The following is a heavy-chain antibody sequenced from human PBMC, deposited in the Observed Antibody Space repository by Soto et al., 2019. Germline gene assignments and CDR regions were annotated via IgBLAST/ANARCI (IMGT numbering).Heavy chain of an antibody. D-gene: IGHD3-22*01. CDR3: ATAYYYDSSGYVDAFDI. V-gene: IGHV5-51*01. CDR1: GYSFTSYW. Sequence: PGESLKISCRGSGYSFTSYWIGWVRQMPGKGLEWMGIIYPGDSDTRYSPSFQGQVTISADKSISTAYLQWSSLKASDTAMYYCATAYYYDSSGYVDAFDIWGQGTMVTVSS. CDR2: IYPGDSDT. J-gene: IGHJ3*02.